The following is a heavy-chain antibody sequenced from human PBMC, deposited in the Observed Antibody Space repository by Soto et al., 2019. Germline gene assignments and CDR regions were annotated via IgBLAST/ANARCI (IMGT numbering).Heavy chain of an antibody. CDR3: AITFGGVIDDYFDY. Sequence: ASVKVSCKASGYTFTSYGISWVRQAPGQGLEWMGWISAYNSNTNYAQKLQGRVTMTTDTSTSTAYMELRSLRSDDTAVYYCAITFGGVIDDYFDYWGQGTLVTVSS. V-gene: IGHV1-18*01. CDR1: GYTFTSYG. J-gene: IGHJ4*02. D-gene: IGHD3-16*02. CDR2: ISAYNSNT.